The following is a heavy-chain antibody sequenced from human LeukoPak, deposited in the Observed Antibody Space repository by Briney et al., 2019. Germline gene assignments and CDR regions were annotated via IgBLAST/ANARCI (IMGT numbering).Heavy chain of an antibody. CDR2: IIPILDIA. CDR3: ARDQGVTDPPPYGLDV. Sequence: SVKVSCKASGGSFSTYAISWVRQAPGQGLECMGRIIPILDIATYAQKFQGRVTITADKSTSTAYMELSSLSSEDTAVYYCARDQGVTDPPPYGLDVWGQGTTVTVSS. CDR1: GGSFSTYA. D-gene: IGHD3-10*01. J-gene: IGHJ6*02. V-gene: IGHV1-69*04.